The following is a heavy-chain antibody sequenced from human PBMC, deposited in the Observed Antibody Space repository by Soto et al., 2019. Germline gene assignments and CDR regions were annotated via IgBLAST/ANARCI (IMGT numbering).Heavy chain of an antibody. CDR3: ARGRDSGLYYFDY. J-gene: IGHJ4*02. CDR1: GFTFSDYD. V-gene: IGHV3-13*01. Sequence: GGSLRLSCAASGFTFSDYDMHWVRQVTGKGLEWVSTISTAGDTYYPGSVKGRFTISRENAKNSLFLQMNSLRADDTAVYYCARGRDSGLYYFDYWGQGTLVTVLL. CDR2: ISTAGDT. D-gene: IGHD2-21*01.